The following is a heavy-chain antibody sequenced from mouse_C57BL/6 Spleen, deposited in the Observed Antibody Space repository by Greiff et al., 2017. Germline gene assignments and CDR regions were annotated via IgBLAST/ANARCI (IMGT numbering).Heavy chain of an antibody. CDR1: GFTFSSYA. Sequence: EVHLVESGGGLVKPGGSLKLSCAASGFTFSSYAMSWVRQTPEKRLEWVATISDGGSYTYYPDNVKGRFTISRDNAKNNLYLQMSHLKSEDTAMYYCARGGGSSSRFAYWGQGTLVTVSA. J-gene: IGHJ3*01. V-gene: IGHV5-4*01. D-gene: IGHD1-1*01. CDR3: ARGGGSSSRFAY. CDR2: ISDGGSYT.